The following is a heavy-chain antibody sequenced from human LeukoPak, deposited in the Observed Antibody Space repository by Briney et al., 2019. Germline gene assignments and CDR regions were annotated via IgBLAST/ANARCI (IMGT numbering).Heavy chain of an antibody. CDR1: GGTFSSSG. CDR2: IIPMIGTP. J-gene: IGHJ6*03. V-gene: IGHV1-69*01. D-gene: IGHD2-2*01. CDR3: ASHCSSTSCYADYYYMDV. Sequence: GSSVKVSCKASGGTFSSSGISWVRQAPGQGLEWMGGIIPMIGTPNYAQKFQGRDTITADESTSTAYMELSSLRSEDTAVYYCASHCSSTSCYADYYYMDVWGKGTTVTVSS.